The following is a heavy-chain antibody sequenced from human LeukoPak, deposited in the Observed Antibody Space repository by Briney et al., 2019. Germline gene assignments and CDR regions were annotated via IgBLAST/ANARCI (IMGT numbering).Heavy chain of an antibody. CDR3: AGYQLWFQNDV. CDR2: IYPSGAT. D-gene: IGHD3-22*01. Sequence: SEILSLTCAVSGGSFSANYWSWIRQPPGGGLEWIAEIYPSGATQYNPSLTGRVTISADRSKSQFPLRLSSVTAADTAVYYCAGYQLWFQNDVWGQGTLVTVSS. CDR1: GGSFSANY. V-gene: IGHV4-34*01. J-gene: IGHJ4*02.